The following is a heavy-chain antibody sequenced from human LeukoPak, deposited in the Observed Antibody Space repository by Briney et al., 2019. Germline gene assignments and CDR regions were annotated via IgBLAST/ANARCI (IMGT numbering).Heavy chain of an antibody. CDR2: VYYSGTT. J-gene: IGHJ5*02. V-gene: IGHV4-39*01. D-gene: IGHD2-21*01. CDR3: ARSDRRYGSWFDP. Sequence: SETLSLTCTVSGGSISSSTTYYWGWIRQPPGEGLEWIGSVYYSGTTYYNPSLKSRVTISVDTSKNQFSLNLSSVTAADTAVYFCARSDRRYGSWFDPWGRGTLVTVSS. CDR1: GGSISSSTTYY.